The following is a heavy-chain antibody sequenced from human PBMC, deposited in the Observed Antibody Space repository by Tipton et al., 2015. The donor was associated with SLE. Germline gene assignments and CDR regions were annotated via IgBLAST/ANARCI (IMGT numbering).Heavy chain of an antibody. CDR3: ARDTDDYGDYLGY. D-gene: IGHD4-17*01. CDR2: ISSSSSYK. CDR1: GFTFSSFS. Sequence: SLRLSCAVSGFTFSSFSMNWVRQAPGKGLEWVSFISSSSSYKFYADSVKGRFTISRDNAKNSLYLQMDSLRAEDTAVYYCARDTDDYGDYLGYWGQGTLVPVSS. V-gene: IGHV3-21*01. J-gene: IGHJ4*02.